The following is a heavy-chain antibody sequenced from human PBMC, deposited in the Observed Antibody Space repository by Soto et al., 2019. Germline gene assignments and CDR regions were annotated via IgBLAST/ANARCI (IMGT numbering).Heavy chain of an antibody. D-gene: IGHD7-27*01. CDR2: IRSKANSYAT. CDR3: TSWGFDAFDI. V-gene: IGHV3-73*01. CDR1: GFTFSGSA. Sequence: GGSLRLSCAASGFTFSGSAMHWVRQASGKGLEWVGRIRSKANSYATAYAASVKGRFTISRDDSKNTAYLQMNSPKTEDTAVYYCTSWGFDAFDIWGQGTMVTVSS. J-gene: IGHJ3*02.